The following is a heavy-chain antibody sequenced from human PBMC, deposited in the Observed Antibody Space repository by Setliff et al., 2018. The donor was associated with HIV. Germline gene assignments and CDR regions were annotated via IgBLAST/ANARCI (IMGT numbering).Heavy chain of an antibody. CDR1: GYRLSSYG. CDR3: ARGLPADGYAFDL. V-gene: IGHV1-18*01. D-gene: IGHD6-13*01. CDR2: INVHNGDT. J-gene: IGHJ3*01. Sequence: GASVKVSCKASGYRLSSYGITWVRHAPGQGLEWMGWINVHNGDTKFAQRFQDRLTMTTDTSTTTAYMDLRSLRSDDTAVYYCARGLPADGYAFDLWGQGTMVTVSS.